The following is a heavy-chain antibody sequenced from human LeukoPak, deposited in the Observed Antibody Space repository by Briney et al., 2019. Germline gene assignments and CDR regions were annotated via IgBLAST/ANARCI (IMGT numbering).Heavy chain of an antibody. V-gene: IGHV3-74*01. CDR2: INSDGSST. Sequence: PGGSLRLSCAASGFTFSSYWMHWVRQAPGTGLVWVSRINSDGSSTSYAASVKGRFTIPRHNAKNTLNLQMNSLRAEDTAVYHSARGSAYSGYQDYWGQGTLVSVSS. CDR1: GFTFSSYW. D-gene: IGHD5-12*01. CDR3: ARGSAYSGYQDY. J-gene: IGHJ4*02.